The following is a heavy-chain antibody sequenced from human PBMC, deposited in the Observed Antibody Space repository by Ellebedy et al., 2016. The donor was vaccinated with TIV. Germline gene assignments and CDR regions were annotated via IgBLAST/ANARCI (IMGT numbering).Heavy chain of an antibody. J-gene: IGHJ4*02. Sequence: SVKVSXKASGYTFTSYGISWVRQAPGQGLEWMGRIIPILGIANYAQKFQGRVTITADKSTSTAYMELSSLRSEDTAVYYCANDGGNSDYWGQGTLVTVSS. V-gene: IGHV1-69*04. CDR2: IIPILGIA. CDR1: GYTFTSYG. CDR3: ANDGGNSDY. D-gene: IGHD4-23*01.